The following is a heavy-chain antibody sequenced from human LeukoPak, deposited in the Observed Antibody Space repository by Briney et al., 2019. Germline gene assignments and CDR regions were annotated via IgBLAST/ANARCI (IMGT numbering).Heavy chain of an antibody. CDR1: GGSISSYY. Sequence: PSETLSLTCTVSGGSISSYYWSWIRQPPGKGLEWIGYIYYSGSTNYNPSLKSRVTISVDTSKNQFSLKLSSVTAADTAVYYCARATRPWPYYFDYWGQGTLVTVSS. CDR2: IYYSGST. CDR3: ARATRPWPYYFDY. J-gene: IGHJ4*02. D-gene: IGHD1-1*01. V-gene: IGHV4-59*01.